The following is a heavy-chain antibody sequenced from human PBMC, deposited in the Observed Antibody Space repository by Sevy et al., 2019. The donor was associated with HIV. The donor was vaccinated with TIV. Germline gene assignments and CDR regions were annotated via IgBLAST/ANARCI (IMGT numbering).Heavy chain of an antibody. Sequence: WGSLRLSCAASGFTFSDYSMHWVRQAPGKGLEWVAFIRYDGTRKDYADSVKGRFTISRDNSKKTLFLQMNSLRAGDTAVYYCARGGDFLLTDWGQGALVTVSS. D-gene: IGHD2-21*01. CDR1: GFTFSDYS. CDR2: IRYDGTRK. V-gene: IGHV3-30*02. J-gene: IGHJ4*02. CDR3: ARGGDFLLTD.